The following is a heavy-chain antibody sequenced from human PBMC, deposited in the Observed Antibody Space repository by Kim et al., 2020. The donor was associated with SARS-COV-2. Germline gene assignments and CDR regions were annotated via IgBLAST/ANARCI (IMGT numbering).Heavy chain of an antibody. CDR2: INTNTGNP. Sequence: ASVKVSCKASGYTFTSYAMNWVRQAPGQGLEWMGWINTNTGNPTYAQGFTGRFVFSLDTSVSTAYLQISSLKAEDTAGYYCARASIAAAGTGKGSYYYYYGMDGCGPGATVTVSS. CDR1: GYTFTSYA. J-gene: IGHJ6*02. CDR3: ARASIAAAGTGKGSYYYYYGMDG. V-gene: IGHV7-4-1*02. D-gene: IGHD6-13*01.